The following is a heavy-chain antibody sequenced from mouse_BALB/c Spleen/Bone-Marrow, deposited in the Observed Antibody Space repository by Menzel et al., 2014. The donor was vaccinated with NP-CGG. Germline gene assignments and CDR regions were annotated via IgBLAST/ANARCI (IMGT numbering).Heavy chain of an antibody. J-gene: IGHJ2*01. V-gene: IGHV1-82*01. CDR1: GYAFSSSW. D-gene: IGHD1-1*01. CDR2: IYPGDGDT. Sequence: VKLLESGPELVKPGASVKISCKASGYAFSSSWMNWVKQRPGQGLEWIGRIYPGDGDTNYNGKFKGKATLTADKSSSTAHMQLSSLTSVDSAVYFCARLLGYYFDYWGQGTTLTVSS. CDR3: ARLLGYYFDY.